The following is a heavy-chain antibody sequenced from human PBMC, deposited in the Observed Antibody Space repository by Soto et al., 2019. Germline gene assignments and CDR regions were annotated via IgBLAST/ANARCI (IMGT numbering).Heavy chain of an antibody. V-gene: IGHV1-18*01. CDR2: ISANNVNT. J-gene: IGHJ4*02. Sequence: QVQLVQSGAEVKKPGASVKVSCKASGYTFTSYGISWVRQAPGQGLEWMGWISANNVNTNYAQKLQGRVSMTTDTSTSTADMELRSLRSDATAVYCCARDRGSYALAYWGQGTLVTVSS. CDR1: GYTFTSYG. D-gene: IGHD1-26*01. CDR3: ARDRGSYALAY.